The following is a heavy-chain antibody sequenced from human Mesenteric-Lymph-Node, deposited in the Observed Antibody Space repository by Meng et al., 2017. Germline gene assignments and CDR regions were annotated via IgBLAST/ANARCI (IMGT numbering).Heavy chain of an antibody. CDR1: GFTFSSYA. J-gene: IGHJ4*02. V-gene: IGHV3-23*01. CDR2: ISGSGGST. Sequence: GESLKISCAASGFTFSSYAMSWVRQAPGKGLEWVSAISGSGGSTYYADSVKGRFTISRDNSKNTLYLQMNSLRAEDTAVYYCAKYDLGDCSGGSCYSWGQGTLVTVSS. D-gene: IGHD2-15*01. CDR3: AKYDLGDCSGGSCYS.